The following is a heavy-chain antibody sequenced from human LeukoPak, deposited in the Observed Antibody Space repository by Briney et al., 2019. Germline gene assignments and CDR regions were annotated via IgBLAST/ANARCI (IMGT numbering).Heavy chain of an antibody. V-gene: IGHV4-38-2*02. Sequence: PSETLSLTCSVSGYSISSGYYWSWIRQPPGKGLEWIGSIYHSGTTYYNPSLKSRVTISVDTSKNQFSLKLSSVTAADTAVYYCARAINYYDSGGYSHHFDYWGQGPLVTVSS. CDR3: ARAINYYDSGGYSHHFDY. D-gene: IGHD3-22*01. CDR1: GYSISSGYY. CDR2: IYHSGTT. J-gene: IGHJ4*02.